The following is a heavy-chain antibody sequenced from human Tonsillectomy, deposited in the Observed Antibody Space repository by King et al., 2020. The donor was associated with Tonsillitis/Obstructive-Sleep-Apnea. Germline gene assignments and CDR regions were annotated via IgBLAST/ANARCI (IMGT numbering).Heavy chain of an antibody. D-gene: IGHD3-9*01. CDR1: GFTLSSYE. CDR2: ISTGGSTI. V-gene: IGHV3-48*03. J-gene: IGHJ4*02. Sequence: VQLVESGGGLVQPGGSLRLSCAASGFTLSSYELNWVRQAPGKGLEWVSYISTGGSTIYYAESVKGRFTISRDNAKNSLYLQMNSLRAEDTAVYYCAGDRVSYDIVTGFLYEGLDYWGQGTLVTVSS. CDR3: AGDRVSYDIVTGFLYEGLDY.